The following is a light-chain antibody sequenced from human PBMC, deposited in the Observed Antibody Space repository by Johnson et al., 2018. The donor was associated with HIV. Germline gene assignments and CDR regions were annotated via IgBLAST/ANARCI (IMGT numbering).Light chain of an antibody. CDR3: GTWDSRLSVYV. CDR1: SSNIGNNY. CDR2: DNN. Sequence: QPVLTQPPSVSAAPGQKVTISCSGSSSNIGNNYVSWYQQLPGTAPKLLIYDNNKRPSEIPDRFSGSKSGTSATLGITGLQTGDEADCYCGTWDSRLSVYVFGTGTKVTVL. J-gene: IGLJ1*01. V-gene: IGLV1-51*01.